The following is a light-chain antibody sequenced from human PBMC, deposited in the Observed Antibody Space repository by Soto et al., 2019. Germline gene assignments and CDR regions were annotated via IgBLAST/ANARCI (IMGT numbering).Light chain of an antibody. CDR1: QTISSW. V-gene: IGKV1-5*03. CDR2: KAS. CDR3: QQLMSYPIT. J-gene: IGKJ5*01. Sequence: DIQMTQSSSTLSGSVGDRVTITCRASQTISSWLAWYQQKPGKAPKLLIYKASTLKSGVPSRFSGSGSGTEFTLTISSLQPDDFATYYCQQLMSYPITFGQGTRLEIK.